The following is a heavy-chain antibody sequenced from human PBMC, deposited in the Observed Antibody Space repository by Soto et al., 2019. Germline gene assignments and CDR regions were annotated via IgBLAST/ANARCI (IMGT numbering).Heavy chain of an antibody. Sequence: QVHLVESGGGLVKPGGSLRLSCAASGFTFSDSYMSWIRQAPGKGLEWVSWITSSSVQTRYADSVKGRFTISRDNAKNSLYLQTNSLRPEDTAVYYCASLVRQHLPPLGPWGQGTLVIVS. V-gene: IGHV3-11*06. D-gene: IGHD6-13*01. CDR2: ITSSSVQT. CDR1: GFTFSDSY. CDR3: ASLVRQHLPPLGP. J-gene: IGHJ5*02.